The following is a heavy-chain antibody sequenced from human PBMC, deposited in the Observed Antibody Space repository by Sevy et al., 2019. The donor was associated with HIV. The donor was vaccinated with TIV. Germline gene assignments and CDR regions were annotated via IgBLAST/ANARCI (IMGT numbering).Heavy chain of an antibody. V-gene: IGHV3-30*02. D-gene: IGHD3-22*01. Sequence: GGSLRLSCAASGFTFSSYGMHWVRQAPGKGLEWVAFIRYDGSNKYYAHSVKGRFTISRDNSKNTLYLQMNSLRADDTAVYYCAKDSGVTMIVVVITPDYWGQGTLVTVSS. J-gene: IGHJ4*02. CDR1: GFTFSSYG. CDR2: IRYDGSNK. CDR3: AKDSGVTMIVVVITPDY.